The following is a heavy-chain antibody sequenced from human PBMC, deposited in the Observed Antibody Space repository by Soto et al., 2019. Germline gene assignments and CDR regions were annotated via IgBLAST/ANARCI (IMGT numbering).Heavy chain of an antibody. V-gene: IGHV4-34*01. CDR1: GGSLSDNH. CDR2: ISHSGFT. J-gene: IGHJ4*02. Sequence: PSETLSLTCALYGGSLSDNHWSWIRQSPGKGLEWIGEISHSGFTNYNPSLKSRVSISIDTSKNQFSLKLTFVTAADTAVYFCAKGGRLRSPFGFWGQGTLVTVSS. CDR3: AKGGRLRSPFGF. D-gene: IGHD4-17*01.